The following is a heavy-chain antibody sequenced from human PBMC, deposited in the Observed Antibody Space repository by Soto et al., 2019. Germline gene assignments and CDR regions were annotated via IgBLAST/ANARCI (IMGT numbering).Heavy chain of an antibody. CDR2: ISAHNGNT. V-gene: IGHV1-18*01. CDR3: ARGRDGDY. Sequence: QVHLVQSGAEVKKPGASVKVSCKGSGYTFTSYGITWVRQAPGQGLEWMGWISAHNGNTDYAQKLQGRVTVNIDTSASIAFMELRSLRSDDTAVYYCARGRDGDYWGQGALVTVSS. CDR1: GYTFTSYG. J-gene: IGHJ4*02. D-gene: IGHD6-6*01.